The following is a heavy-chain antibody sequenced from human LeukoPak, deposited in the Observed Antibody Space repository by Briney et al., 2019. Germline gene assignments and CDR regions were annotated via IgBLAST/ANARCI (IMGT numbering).Heavy chain of an antibody. CDR1: GGTFSSYA. CDR2: ISAYNGNT. D-gene: IGHD6-19*01. Sequence: GASVKVSCKASGGTFSSYAISWVRQAPGQGLEWMGWISAYNGNTNYAQKLQGRVTMTTDTSTSTAYMELRSLRSDDTAVYYCARDADSSGWYDYWGQGTLVTVSS. J-gene: IGHJ4*02. CDR3: ARDADSSGWYDY. V-gene: IGHV1-18*01.